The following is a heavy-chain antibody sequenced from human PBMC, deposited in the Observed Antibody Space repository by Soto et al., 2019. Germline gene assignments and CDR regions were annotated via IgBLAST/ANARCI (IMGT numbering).Heavy chain of an antibody. CDR3: ARAQLPLTRYYGMDV. V-gene: IGHV3-21*01. Sequence: GGSLRLSCAASGFTFSSYSMNWVRQAPGKGLEWVSSISSSSSYIYYADSVKGRFTISRDNAKNSLYLQMNSLRAEDTAVYYCARAQLPLTRYYGMDVWGQGTTVTVSS. D-gene: IGHD2-2*01. CDR1: GFTFSSYS. CDR2: ISSSSSYI. J-gene: IGHJ6*02.